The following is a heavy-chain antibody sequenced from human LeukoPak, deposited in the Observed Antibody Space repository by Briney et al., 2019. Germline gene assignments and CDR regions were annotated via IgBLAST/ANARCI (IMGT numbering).Heavy chain of an antibody. D-gene: IGHD6-13*01. CDR2: IKQDGSEK. Sequence: PGGSLRLSCAASGFTFSSYWMSWVRQAPGKGLEWVANIKQDGSEKYYVDSVKGRFTISRDNAKNSLYLQMNSLRAEDTAVYYCARDTSSWERYYVDYWGQGTLVTVSS. CDR3: ARDTSSWERYYVDY. V-gene: IGHV3-7*01. CDR1: GFTFSSYW. J-gene: IGHJ4*02.